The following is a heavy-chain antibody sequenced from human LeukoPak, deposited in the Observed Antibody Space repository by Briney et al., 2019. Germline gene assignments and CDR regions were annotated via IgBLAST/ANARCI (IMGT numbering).Heavy chain of an antibody. CDR1: GFTFSSYS. J-gene: IGHJ4*02. D-gene: IGHD5-24*01. CDR2: ISSSSSYI. V-gene: IGHV3-21*01. Sequence: PGGSLRLSCAASGFTFSSYSMNWVRQAPGKGLEWVSSISSSSSYIYCTDSVKGRFTISRDNAKNSLYLQMNSLRAEDTAVYYCARGDGYSVGPDYWGQGTLVTVSS. CDR3: ARGDGYSVGPDY.